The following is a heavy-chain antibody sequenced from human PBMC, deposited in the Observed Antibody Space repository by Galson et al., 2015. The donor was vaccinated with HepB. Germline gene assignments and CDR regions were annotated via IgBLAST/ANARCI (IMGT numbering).Heavy chain of an antibody. CDR1: GFTFDDYA. CDR2: ISWNSGSI. Sequence: SLRLSCAASGFTFDDYAMHWVRQAPGKGLEWVSGISWNSGSIGYADSVKGRFTISRDNAKNSLYLQMNSLRAEDTALYYCAKDNWESIAVAYFDYWGQGTLVTVSS. J-gene: IGHJ4*02. V-gene: IGHV3-9*01. D-gene: IGHD6-19*01. CDR3: AKDNWESIAVAYFDY.